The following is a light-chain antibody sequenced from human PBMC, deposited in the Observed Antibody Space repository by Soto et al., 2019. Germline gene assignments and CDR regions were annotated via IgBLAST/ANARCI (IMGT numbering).Light chain of an antibody. CDR2: KNH. CDR1: DSNVAIGY. J-gene: IGLJ1*01. Sequence: QSVLTQPSSASGNPGQTVTMSCSGSDSNVAIGYVYWYQQLPGTAPKLLIYKNHQRPSGVPDRFSGSKSGTSASLAVSGLRSEDEAEYYCAAWDHSLRSYVFGSGTKVTVL. CDR3: AAWDHSLRSYV. V-gene: IGLV1-47*01.